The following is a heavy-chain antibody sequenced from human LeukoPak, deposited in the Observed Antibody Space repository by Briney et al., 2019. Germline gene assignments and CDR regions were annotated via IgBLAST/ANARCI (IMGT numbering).Heavy chain of an antibody. CDR2: IYSGGST. J-gene: IGHJ4*02. CDR1: GFTFSSNY. D-gene: IGHD1-26*01. Sequence: PGGSLRLSCAASGFTFSSNYMSWVRQAPGKGLEWVSVIYSGGSTYYADSVKGRFTISRDNSKNTLYLQMNSLRAEDTAVYYCARVWSRIVGATTSSVYWGQGTLVTVSS. V-gene: IGHV3-53*01. CDR3: ARVWSRIVGATTSSVY.